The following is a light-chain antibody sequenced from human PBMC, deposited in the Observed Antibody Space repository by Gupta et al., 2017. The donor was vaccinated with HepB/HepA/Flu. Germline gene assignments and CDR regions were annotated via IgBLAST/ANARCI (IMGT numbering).Light chain of an antibody. CDR2: AAS. CDR1: QGIRND. CDR3: LHDYNYPWT. V-gene: IGKV1-6*01. Sequence: AIQMTQSPSSLAAFVGDRVTITCRASQGIRNDLSWYQQKPGKAPKLLIYAASSLQSGVPSRFSGSGSGTDFTLTISSLQPEDFATYYCLHDYNYPWTFGQGTKVEIK. J-gene: IGKJ1*01.